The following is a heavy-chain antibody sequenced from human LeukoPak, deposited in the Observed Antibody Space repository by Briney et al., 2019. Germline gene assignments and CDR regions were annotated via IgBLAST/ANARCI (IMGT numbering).Heavy chain of an antibody. V-gene: IGHV3-23*01. Sequence: GGSLRLSCAASGFTFSSYAMSWVRQAPGKGLEWVSVISGSGSTTYYADSVKGRFTISRDNSKNTLYLQMNSLRAEDTAVYYCAKGPLLIVGATDYFDYWGQGTLVTVSS. CDR1: GFTFSSYA. CDR2: ISGSGSTT. D-gene: IGHD1-26*01. CDR3: AKGPLLIVGATDYFDY. J-gene: IGHJ4*02.